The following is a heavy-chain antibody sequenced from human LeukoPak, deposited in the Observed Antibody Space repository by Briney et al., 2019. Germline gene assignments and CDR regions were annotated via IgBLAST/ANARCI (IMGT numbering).Heavy chain of an antibody. CDR3: ARGRGSSGWRPYYGMDV. CDR1: GGSFSGYY. Sequence: SETLSLTCAVYGGSFSGYYWSWIRQPPGKGLEWIGEINHSGSTNYNPSLKSRVTISVDTSKNQFSLKLSSVTAADTAVYYRARGRGSSGWRPYYGMDVWGQGTTVTVSS. J-gene: IGHJ6*02. CDR2: INHSGST. V-gene: IGHV4-34*01. D-gene: IGHD6-19*01.